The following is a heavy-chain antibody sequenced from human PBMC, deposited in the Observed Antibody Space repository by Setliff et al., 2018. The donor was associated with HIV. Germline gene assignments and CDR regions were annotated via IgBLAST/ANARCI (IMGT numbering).Heavy chain of an antibody. CDR3: ARGSGYTRSWVPGGS. D-gene: IGHD6-13*01. CDR1: GYTFTGYY. CDR2: INPSSGGT. Sequence: ASVKVSCKASGYTFTGYYMHWVRQAPGQGLEWMGWINPSSGGTNCAQKFQGRVTMTRDTSISTAYMELSRVKSDDTAVYYCARGSGYTRSWVPGGSWGQGTMVTVSS. V-gene: IGHV1-2*02. J-gene: IGHJ3*01.